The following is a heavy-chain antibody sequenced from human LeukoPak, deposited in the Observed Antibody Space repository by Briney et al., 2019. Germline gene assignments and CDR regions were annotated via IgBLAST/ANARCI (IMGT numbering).Heavy chain of an antibody. CDR3: ARSGYHSSGWSNWFDP. D-gene: IGHD6-19*01. J-gene: IGHJ5*02. CDR2: IYYSGST. CDR1: GGSISSYY. Sequence: SETLSLTCTVSGGSISSYYWSWIRQPPGKGLEWIGYIYYSGSTNYNPSLKSRVTISVDTSKNQFSLKLSSVTAADTAVYYCARSGYHSSGWSNWFDPGAREPWSPSPQ. V-gene: IGHV4-59*01.